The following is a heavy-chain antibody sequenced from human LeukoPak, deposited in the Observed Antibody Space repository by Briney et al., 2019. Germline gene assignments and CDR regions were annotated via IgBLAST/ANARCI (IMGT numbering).Heavy chain of an antibody. J-gene: IGHJ4*02. Sequence: SETLSLICTVSGGSMSNNYWSWIRQPPGKGPEWIGYIYYSGSTNYNPSLRSRLTISVDTSKNQFSLKLTSVTAADTAVYYRARRTTTFFDYWGQGTLVTVSS. CDR1: GGSMSNNY. D-gene: IGHD4-17*01. CDR3: ARRTTTFFDY. CDR2: IYYSGST. V-gene: IGHV4-59*01.